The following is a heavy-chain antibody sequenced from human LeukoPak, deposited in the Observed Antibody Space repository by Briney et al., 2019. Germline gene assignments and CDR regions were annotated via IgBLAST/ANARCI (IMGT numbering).Heavy chain of an antibody. Sequence: GGSLRLSCAASGFTFSSYAMTWVRQAPGKGLEWVSTISGSGATTYYADSVKGRFTISRDNSKNTLSLQMNSLRAEDTAIYYCAKDRPLNYYDSSAPRSNWFDPWGQGTLVTVSS. CDR1: GFTFSSYA. D-gene: IGHD3-22*01. J-gene: IGHJ5*02. CDR3: AKDRPLNYYDSSAPRSNWFDP. CDR2: ISGSGATT. V-gene: IGHV3-23*01.